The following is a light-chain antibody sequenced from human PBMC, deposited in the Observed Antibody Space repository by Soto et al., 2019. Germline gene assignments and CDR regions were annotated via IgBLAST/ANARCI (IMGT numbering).Light chain of an antibody. CDR2: DAS. Sequence: DIQMTQSPSTLSASVGDRVTITCRASQSISSWLAWYQQKPGKAPKLLIYDASSLESGVPSRFSGSGSGTEFTLTIRSLQPDDFATYYCQQYNSWYTFGQGTKLEIK. CDR1: QSISSW. CDR3: QQYNSWYT. J-gene: IGKJ2*01. V-gene: IGKV1-5*01.